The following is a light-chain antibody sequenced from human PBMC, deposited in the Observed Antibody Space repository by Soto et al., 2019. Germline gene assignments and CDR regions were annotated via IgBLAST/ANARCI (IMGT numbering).Light chain of an antibody. J-gene: IGKJ1*01. CDR1: QSVSIW. V-gene: IGKV1-5*03. Sequence: DFQITRSSSTRSGFQGERLTIXDGASQSVSIWLAWYQQKPGRAPKLLIYKSSILESGVPSRFSGSGSGTEFTLTISSLQPDDFATYYCQQFNTSPWTFGQGTKVDIK. CDR3: QQFNTSPWT. CDR2: KSS.